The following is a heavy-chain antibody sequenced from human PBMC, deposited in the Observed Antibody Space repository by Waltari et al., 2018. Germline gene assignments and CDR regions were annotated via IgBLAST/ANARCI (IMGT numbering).Heavy chain of an antibody. D-gene: IGHD1-1*01. V-gene: IGHV4-61*02. CDR3: ARKTGYTAYYMDV. CDR1: GCSISSGSYY. CDR2: IYTSGST. J-gene: IGHJ6*03. Sequence: QVQLQESGPGLVKPSQTLSLTCTVSGCSISSGSYYWSWIRQPAGKGLEWIGRIYTSGSTNYNPSLKSRVTISVDTSKNQFSLKLSSVTAADTAVYYCARKTGYTAYYMDVWGKGTTVTVSS.